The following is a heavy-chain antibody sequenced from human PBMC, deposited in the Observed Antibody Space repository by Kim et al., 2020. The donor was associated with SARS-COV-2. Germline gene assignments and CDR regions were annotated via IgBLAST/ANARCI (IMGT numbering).Heavy chain of an antibody. V-gene: IGHV3-30*18. Sequence: GGSLRLSCAASGFTFSSYGMHWVRQAPGKGLEWVAVISYDGSNKYYADSVKGRFTISRDNSKNTLYLQMNSLRAEDTAVYYCAKDISQITMVRGVISVPLGLVGMDVWGQGTTVTVSS. CDR2: ISYDGSNK. CDR3: AKDISQITMVRGVISVPLGLVGMDV. D-gene: IGHD3-10*01. J-gene: IGHJ6*02. CDR1: GFTFSSYG.